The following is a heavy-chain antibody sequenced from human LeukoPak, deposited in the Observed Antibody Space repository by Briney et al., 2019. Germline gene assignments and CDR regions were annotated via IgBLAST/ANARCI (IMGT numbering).Heavy chain of an antibody. D-gene: IGHD6-6*01. V-gene: IGHV4-30-2*01. Sequence: SQTLSLTCTVSGGSISSGGYYWGWIRQPPGKGLEWIGYIYHSGSTYYNPSLKSRVTISVDRSKNQFSLKLSSVTAADTAVYYCARALYSSSPNFDYWGQGTLVTVSS. CDR3: ARALYSSSPNFDY. J-gene: IGHJ4*02. CDR1: GGSISSGGYY. CDR2: IYHSGST.